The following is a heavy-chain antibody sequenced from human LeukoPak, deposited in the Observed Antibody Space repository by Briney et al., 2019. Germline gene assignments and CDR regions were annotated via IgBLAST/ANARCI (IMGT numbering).Heavy chain of an antibody. CDR3: ARVKTPFAFDI. Sequence: GGPLRLSCAASGFTFSSYWMSWVRQAPGKGLEWVANIKQDGSEKYYVDSVKGRFTISRDNAKNSLYLQMNSLRAEDTAVYYCARVKTPFAFDIWGQGTMVTVSS. V-gene: IGHV3-7*01. J-gene: IGHJ3*02. CDR1: GFTFSSYW. CDR2: IKQDGSEK.